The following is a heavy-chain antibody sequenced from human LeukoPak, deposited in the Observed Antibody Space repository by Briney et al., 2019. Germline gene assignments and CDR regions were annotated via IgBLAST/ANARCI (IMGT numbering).Heavy chain of an antibody. CDR3: ARVLYYFSSGSHFDY. J-gene: IGHJ4*02. CDR2: IKQDGSEK. V-gene: IGHV3-7*04. CDR1: GFTFSSYW. Sequence: GGSLRLSCAASGFTFSSYWMSWVRQAPGKGLEWVASIKQDGSEKYYVDSVKGRFTISRDNAKNSLYLQMNSLRAEDTAVYYCARVLYYFSSGSHFDYWGQGTLVTVSS. D-gene: IGHD3-10*01.